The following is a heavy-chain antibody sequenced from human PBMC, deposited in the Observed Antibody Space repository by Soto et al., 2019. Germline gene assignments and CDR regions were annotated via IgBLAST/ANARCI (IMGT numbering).Heavy chain of an antibody. V-gene: IGHV1-3*01. CDR2: INAGNGNT. CDR1: GYTFTSYA. D-gene: IGHD2-8*01. CDR3: AREANPPTPRNYYYYGMDV. Sequence: GASVKVSCKASGYTFTSYAMHWVRQAPGQRLEWMGWINAGNGNTKYSQKFQGRVTITRDTSASTAYMELSSLRSEDTAVYYCAREANPPTPRNYYYYGMDVWGQGTTVTVSS. J-gene: IGHJ6*02.